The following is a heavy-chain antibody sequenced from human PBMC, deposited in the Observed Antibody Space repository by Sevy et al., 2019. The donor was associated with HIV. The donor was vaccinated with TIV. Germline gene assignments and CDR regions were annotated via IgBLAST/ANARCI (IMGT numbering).Heavy chain of an antibody. V-gene: IGHV1-2*02. Sequence: ASVKVSCKPSGYIFTDYYIHWMRQAPGQGLEWIGYINPKSGGANSAQRFQGRVALTRDTSISAVSMELSRLNTDDTAVYYCARVPQQVAVDIYDDSGAYYPFYYFDYWGQGTLVTVSS. CDR2: INPKSGGA. CDR1: GYIFTDYY. D-gene: IGHD3-9*01. CDR3: ARVPQQVAVDIYDDSGAYYPFYYFDY. J-gene: IGHJ4*02.